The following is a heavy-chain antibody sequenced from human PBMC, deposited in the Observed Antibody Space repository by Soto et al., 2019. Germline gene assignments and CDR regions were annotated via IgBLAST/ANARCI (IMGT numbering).Heavy chain of an antibody. CDR1: GFTFSSYW. J-gene: IGHJ3*02. CDR2: IKQDGSEK. V-gene: IGHV3-7*03. D-gene: IGHD7-27*01. CDR3: ARKISKRGPDKLGGAFDI. Sequence: GGSLRLSCAASGFTFSSYWMSWVRQAPGKGVEWVANIKQDGSEKYYVDSVKGRFTISRDNAKNSLYLQMNSLRAEDTAVYYCARKISKRGPDKLGGAFDIWGQGTMVTVSS.